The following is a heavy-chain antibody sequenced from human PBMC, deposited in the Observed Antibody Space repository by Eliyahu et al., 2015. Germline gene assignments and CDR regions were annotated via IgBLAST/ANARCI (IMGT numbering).Heavy chain of an antibody. CDR3: VRQATYDSSGYYYHY. CDR1: GGSFSSGNFY. CDR2: IYSTGST. D-gene: IGHD3-22*01. V-gene: IGHV4-39*01. Sequence: QLQLQESGPGLVKPSXTLSLTXXVXGGSFSSGNFYWGWIRQPPGKGLEWIGTIYSTGSTYYNPSLKSRVALSVDTSKNHLSLKLISVTTADTAVYFCVRQATYDSSGYYYHYWGQGTLVTVSS. J-gene: IGHJ4*02.